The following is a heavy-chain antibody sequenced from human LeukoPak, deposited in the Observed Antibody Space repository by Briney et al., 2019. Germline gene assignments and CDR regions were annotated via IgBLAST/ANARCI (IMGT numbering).Heavy chain of an antibody. V-gene: IGHV4-4*02. CDR2: IYHSGST. D-gene: IGHD3-3*01. J-gene: IGHJ6*02. CDR1: GGSISSSNW. Sequence: PSGTLFLTCAVSGGSISSSNWWSWARQPPGKGLECIGEIYHSGSTNYNPFLKSRVTISVDKSKNQFSLKLSSVTAADTAVYYCARVARHDFWSEDYYYGMDVWGQGTTVTVSS. CDR3: ARVARHDFWSEDYYYGMDV.